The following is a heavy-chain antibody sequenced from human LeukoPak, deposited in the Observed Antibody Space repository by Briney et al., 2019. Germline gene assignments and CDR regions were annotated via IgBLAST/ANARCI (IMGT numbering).Heavy chain of an antibody. J-gene: IGHJ4*02. CDR1: GGSLSSGDYY. CDR2: IYYSESN. Sequence: PSETLSLTCTVSGGSLSSGDYYWSWIRQPPGKGLEWIGYIYYSESNYYNPSLKSRVTISVDTSKNQFSLKLSSVTAADTAVYYCASSPGGYSSSWYDYWGQGTLVTVAS. V-gene: IGHV4-30-4*01. CDR3: ASSPGGYSSSWYDY. D-gene: IGHD6-13*01.